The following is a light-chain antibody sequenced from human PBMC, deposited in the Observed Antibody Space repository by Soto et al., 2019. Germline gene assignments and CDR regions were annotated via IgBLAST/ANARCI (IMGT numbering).Light chain of an antibody. J-gene: IGLJ2*01. CDR2: EVS. V-gene: IGLV2-14*01. CDR3: SSFSSTSTIV. Sequence: QSALTQPASVSGSPGQSITISCIGSSSDVGGYNYVSWYQHHPGRVPKPMIFEVSDRPSGVSSRFSGSKSGNMAYLTISGLQAEDEADYYCSSFSSTSTIVFGGGTKLTVL. CDR1: SSDVGGYNY.